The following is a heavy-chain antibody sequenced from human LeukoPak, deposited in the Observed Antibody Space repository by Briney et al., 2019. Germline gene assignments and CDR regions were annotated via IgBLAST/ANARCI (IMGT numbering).Heavy chain of an antibody. V-gene: IGHV3-48*03. CDR3: ARGAPLVVVTTGAFGI. J-gene: IGHJ3*02. D-gene: IGHD2-15*01. CDR2: IDSISTTI. Sequence: SGGSLRLSCAASGFTFISYEMNWVRQAPGKGLEWISYIDSISTTIYSADSVRGRFTISRDNAKNSLYLQMNSLRVEDTAIYYCARGAPLVVVTTGAFGIWGQGTMVTVSS. CDR1: GFTFISYE.